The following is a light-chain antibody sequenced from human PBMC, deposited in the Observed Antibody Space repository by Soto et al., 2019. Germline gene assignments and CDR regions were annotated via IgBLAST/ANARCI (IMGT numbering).Light chain of an antibody. CDR3: QHSYSTPRA. V-gene: IGKV1-39*01. Sequence: DIQMTQSPSSLSASLGDRVTITCRASQTISTYLNWYQQRPGKAPKLLIYDASRLQNAVPSRFSGSGSGTDFTLTITSLQPEDFASYYCQHSYSTPRAFGSGTRVE. CDR2: DAS. J-gene: IGKJ4*01. CDR1: QTISTY.